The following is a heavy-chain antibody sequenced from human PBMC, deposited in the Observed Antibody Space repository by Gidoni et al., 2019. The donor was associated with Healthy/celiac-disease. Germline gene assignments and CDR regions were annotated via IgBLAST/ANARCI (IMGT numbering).Heavy chain of an antibody. D-gene: IGHD3-22*01. CDR2: ISSSSSTI. V-gene: IGHV3-48*01. Sequence: EVQLVESGGGLVQPGGSLRLSCAASGFTFSSYSMNWVRQAPGKGLEWVSYISSSSSTIYYADSVKGRFTISRDNAKNSLYLQMNSLRAEDTAVYYCARADYYDSSGYKAPFDYWGQGTLVTVSS. CDR1: GFTFSSYS. J-gene: IGHJ4*02. CDR3: ARADYYDSSGYKAPFDY.